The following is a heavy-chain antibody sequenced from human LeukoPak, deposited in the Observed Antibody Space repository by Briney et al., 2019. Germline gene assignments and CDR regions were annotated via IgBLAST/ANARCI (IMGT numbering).Heavy chain of an antibody. CDR2: ISSNGATT. J-gene: IGHJ4*02. V-gene: IGHV3-64D*06. CDR3: VKDRSIAAPNNDFFDS. Sequence: GGSLRLSCSASGFTFNRFYLHWVRQAPGKGLEFVSHISSNGATTYYADSVKGRLTISRDNSKNTLYLQMSSLRADDTAVYYCVKDRSIAAPNNDFFDSWGQGALVTVSS. D-gene: IGHD6-6*01. CDR1: GFTFNRFY.